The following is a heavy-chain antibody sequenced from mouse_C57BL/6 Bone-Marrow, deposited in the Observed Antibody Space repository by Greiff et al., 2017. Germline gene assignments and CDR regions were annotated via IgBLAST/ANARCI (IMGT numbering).Heavy chain of an antibody. V-gene: IGHV1-55*01. CDR2: INPSNGRT. Sequence: QVQLQQPGAELVKPGASVKMSCKASGYTFTSYWITWVKQRPGQSLEWIGVINPSNGRTNYNQKFKGKAILTVDTSSNTAYMQLSSLTSEDSAVFYCARWGTGGSCWYYWGQGTTPTV. D-gene: IGHD1-1*02. CDR1: GYTFTSYW. CDR3: ARWGTGGSCWYY. J-gene: IGHJ2*01.